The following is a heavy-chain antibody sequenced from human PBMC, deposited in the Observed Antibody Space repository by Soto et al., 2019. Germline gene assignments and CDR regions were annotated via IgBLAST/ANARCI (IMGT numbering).Heavy chain of an antibody. CDR1: GFTFSSFG. CDR3: ATDVSSTSHGMDV. D-gene: IGHD6-13*01. Sequence: QVQLVESGGGVVQPGGSLRLSCAASGFTFSSFGIHWVRQAPGKGLEWVAVISYDGINKYYADSVRGRFTISRDNSRNTLYLQMNSLRAEDTAVYYCATDVSSTSHGMDVWGQGTTVTVSS. V-gene: IGHV3-30*03. J-gene: IGHJ6*02. CDR2: ISYDGINK.